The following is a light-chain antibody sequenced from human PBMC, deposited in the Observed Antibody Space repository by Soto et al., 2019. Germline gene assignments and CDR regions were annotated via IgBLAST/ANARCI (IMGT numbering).Light chain of an antibody. Sequence: NQSPVPLSLYTGERATLXCRPSQSVSSDLAWYQQKPGQAPRLLIYGASTRATVIPARFSGSGSGTEFTLTISRLEPEDLAMYDCQEYKNWPLWTFGQGTKLDIK. CDR2: GAS. V-gene: IGKV3-15*01. J-gene: IGKJ1*01. CDR3: QEYKNWPLWT. CDR1: QSVSSD.